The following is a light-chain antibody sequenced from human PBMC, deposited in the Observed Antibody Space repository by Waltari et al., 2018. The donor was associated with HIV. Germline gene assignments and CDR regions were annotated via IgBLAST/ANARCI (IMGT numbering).Light chain of an antibody. CDR3: HQYGTAPRT. V-gene: IGKV3-11*01. J-gene: IGKJ1*01. Sequence: EIVLTQSPATLSLSPGERATLSCRASQSVSSYLAWYQQKPGQAPRLLIYDASNRATGIPARFIGSGSGTDFTLTISSLEPEDFAVYYCHQYGTAPRTFGQGTKVEI. CDR1: QSVSSY. CDR2: DAS.